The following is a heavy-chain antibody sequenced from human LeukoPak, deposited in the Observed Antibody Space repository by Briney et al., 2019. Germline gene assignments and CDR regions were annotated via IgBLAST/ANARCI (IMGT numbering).Heavy chain of an antibody. V-gene: IGHV3-30*02. J-gene: IGHJ6*03. Sequence: GGSLRLSCAASGFTFSSYGMHWVRQAPGKGLEWVAFIRCDGSNKYYADSVKGRFTISRDNSKNTLYLQMNSLRAGDTAVYYCAKDRAAATTSNYYYSYYMDVWGKGTTVTVSS. CDR3: AKDRAAATTSNYYYSYYMDV. D-gene: IGHD6-25*01. CDR2: IRCDGSNK. CDR1: GFTFSSYG.